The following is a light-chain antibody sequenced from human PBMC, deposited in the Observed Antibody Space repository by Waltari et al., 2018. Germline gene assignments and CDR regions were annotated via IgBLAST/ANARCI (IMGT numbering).Light chain of an antibody. CDR1: SSNIGNND. J-gene: IGLJ2*01. CDR3: ATWESRLSVVV. Sequence: QSVLTQPPSVSAAPGQRVTISCSGCSSNIGNNDVSLYLQFPRTAPKLLITDNKKWHLGIPDRVSGSKSGTAATLGITGVQTGDEADDNCATWESRLSVVVFGGGTKVTVL. CDR2: DNK. V-gene: IGLV1-51*01.